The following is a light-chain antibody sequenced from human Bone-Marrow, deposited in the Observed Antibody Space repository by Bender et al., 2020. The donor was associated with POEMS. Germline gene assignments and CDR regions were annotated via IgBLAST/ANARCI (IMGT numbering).Light chain of an antibody. Sequence: QSALTQAPSASGSPGQSVTISCTGTSNDIGAYDYVSWYQQHPGKAPYLLIYEVNERPSAVPNRFSGSKSGNTASLTVSGLQAEDEADYYCVSYADNGNYVFGSGTKVTVL. V-gene: IGLV2-8*01. CDR2: EVN. CDR1: SNDIGAYDY. CDR3: VSYADNGNYV. J-gene: IGLJ1*01.